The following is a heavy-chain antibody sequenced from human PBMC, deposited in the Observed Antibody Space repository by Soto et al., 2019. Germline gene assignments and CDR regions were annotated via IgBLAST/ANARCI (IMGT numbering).Heavy chain of an antibody. J-gene: IGHJ4*02. D-gene: IGHD5-18*01. CDR2: IYYSGSS. CDR3: TRDRERGYSYGYFDY. V-gene: IGHV4-30-4*01. Sequence: SETLSLTCTVSGGSISSGYYYWSWIRQPPGKGLEWLGYIYYSGSSYYNPSLKSRITISVDTSKNQFSLNLSSVTAADTAVYYCTRDRERGYSYGYFDYWGQGTLVT. CDR1: GGSISSGYYY.